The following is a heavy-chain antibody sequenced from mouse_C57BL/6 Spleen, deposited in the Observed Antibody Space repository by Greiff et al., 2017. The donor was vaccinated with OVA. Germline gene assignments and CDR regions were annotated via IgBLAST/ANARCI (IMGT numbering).Heavy chain of an antibody. V-gene: IGHV1-82*01. CDR1: GYAFSSSW. J-gene: IGHJ4*01. CDR2: IYPGDGDT. CDR3: ARGYSLYYYAMDY. D-gene: IGHD2-3*01. Sequence: VQLVESGPELVKPGASVKISCKASGYAFSSSWMNWVKQRPGKGLEWIGRIYPGDGDTNYNGKFKGKATLTADKSSSTAYMQLSSLTSEDSAVYFCARGYSLYYYAMDYWGQGTSVTVSS.